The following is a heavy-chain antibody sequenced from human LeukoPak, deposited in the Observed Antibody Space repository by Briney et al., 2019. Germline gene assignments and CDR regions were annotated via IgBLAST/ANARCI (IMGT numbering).Heavy chain of an antibody. CDR2: ISSSSSYI. D-gene: IGHD2-8*01. Sequence: KSGGSLRLSCAASGFTFSSYSMNWVRQAPGKGLEWVSSISSSSSYIYYADSVKGRFTISRDNSKNTLYLQMNSLRAEDTAIYYCAKDRGGCANGVCYTLGAFDVWGHGTMVTVSS. V-gene: IGHV3-21*04. CDR1: GFTFSSYS. CDR3: AKDRGGCANGVCYTLGAFDV. J-gene: IGHJ3*01.